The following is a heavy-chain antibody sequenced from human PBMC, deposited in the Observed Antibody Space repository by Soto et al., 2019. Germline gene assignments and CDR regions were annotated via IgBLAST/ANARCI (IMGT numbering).Heavy chain of an antibody. Sequence: SETLSLTCTVSGGSINSSSYYWGWIRQPPGKGLEWIGSIYYSGSTYYNPSLKSRVTISVDTSKNQFSLKLSSVTAADTAVYYCARHGGFHYYDSSGYQFNWFDPWGQGTLVTVSS. V-gene: IGHV4-39*01. CDR2: IYYSGST. CDR3: ARHGGFHYYDSSGYQFNWFDP. J-gene: IGHJ5*02. CDR1: GGSINSSSYY. D-gene: IGHD3-22*01.